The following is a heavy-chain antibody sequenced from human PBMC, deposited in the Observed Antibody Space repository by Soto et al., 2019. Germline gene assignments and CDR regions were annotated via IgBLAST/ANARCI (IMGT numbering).Heavy chain of an antibody. CDR1: GYTFTGYQ. J-gene: IGHJ3*02. CDR2: ISPNSRST. D-gene: IGHD6-19*01. V-gene: IGHV1-2*02. Sequence: ASVKVSCKASGYTFTGYQIHWVRQAPGQGLEWMGWISPNSRSTNYAPKFQGRVSMTRDTSITTAYLELSSLISDDTALYYCAVRQWLDGFDMWGQGTLVTLSS. CDR3: AVRQWLDGFDM.